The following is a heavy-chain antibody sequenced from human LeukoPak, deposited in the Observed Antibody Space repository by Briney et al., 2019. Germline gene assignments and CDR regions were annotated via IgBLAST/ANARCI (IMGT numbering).Heavy chain of an antibody. CDR3: ARDAYYYDSRGGFDY. CDR2: ISAYNGNT. Sequence: ASVKVSCNAFGYTFTSYGISWVRQAPGQGGRWRGWISAYNGNTNYAQKLQGRVTMTTDTSTSTAYMELRSLRSDDTAVYYCARDAYYYDSRGGFDYWGQGTLVTVSS. D-gene: IGHD3-22*01. V-gene: IGHV1-18*01. J-gene: IGHJ4*02. CDR1: GYTFTSYG.